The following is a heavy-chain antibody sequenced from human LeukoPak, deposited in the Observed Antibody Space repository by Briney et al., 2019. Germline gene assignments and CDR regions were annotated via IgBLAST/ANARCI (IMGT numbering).Heavy chain of an antibody. Sequence: PGGPLRFSGEAPGFTFSSYGMSWVRQPPGKGREWVSGISGSGGSTYYADSVKGRFTISRDNSKNTLYLQMNSLRAEDTAVYYCAKAYNWNYKLDYWGQGNLVTVSS. CDR3: AKAYNWNYKLDY. J-gene: IGHJ4*02. D-gene: IGHD1-7*01. CDR2: ISGSGGST. V-gene: IGHV3-23*01. CDR1: GFTFSSYG.